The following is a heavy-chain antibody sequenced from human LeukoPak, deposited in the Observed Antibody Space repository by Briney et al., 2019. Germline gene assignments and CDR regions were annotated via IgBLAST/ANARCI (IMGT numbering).Heavy chain of an antibody. CDR2: IYYSGSI. D-gene: IGHD6-13*01. CDR1: GASISSYY. V-gene: IGHV4-59*12. CDR3: ARGHSSSWYKN. Sequence: SETLSLTCTVSGASISSYYWSWIRQPPGKGLEWIGDIYYSGSIKYNPSLKSRVTMSVDTSKNQFSLKLSSVTAADTAVYYCARGHSSSWYKNWGQGTLVTVSS. J-gene: IGHJ4*02.